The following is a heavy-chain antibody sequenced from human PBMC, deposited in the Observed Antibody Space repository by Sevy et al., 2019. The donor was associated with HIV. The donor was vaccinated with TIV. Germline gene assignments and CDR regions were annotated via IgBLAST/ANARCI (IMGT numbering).Heavy chain of an antibody. D-gene: IGHD6-13*01. V-gene: IGHV3-30*18. J-gene: IGHJ4*02. CDR3: AKDLARYSSSWYQGDY. Sequence: GGSLRLSCAASGFTFSSYGMHWVRQAPGKGLEWVAVISYDGSNKYYADSVKGRFTISGDNSKNTLYLQMNSLRAEDTAVYYCAKDLARYSSSWYQGDYWGQGTLVTVSS. CDR1: GFTFSSYG. CDR2: ISYDGSNK.